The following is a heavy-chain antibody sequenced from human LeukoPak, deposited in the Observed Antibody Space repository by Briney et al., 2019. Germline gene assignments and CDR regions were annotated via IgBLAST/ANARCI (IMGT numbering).Heavy chain of an antibody. CDR3: ARMDIVVVPAAIYYYGMDV. Sequence: GGSLRLSCAASGFTFSSYSMNWVRQAPGKELEWVSYISSSSSTIYYADSVKGRFTISRDNAKNSLYLQMNSLRAEDTAVYYCARMDIVVVPAAIYYYGMDVWGQRTTVTVSS. J-gene: IGHJ6*02. V-gene: IGHV3-48*04. D-gene: IGHD2-2*03. CDR2: ISSSSSTI. CDR1: GFTFSSYS.